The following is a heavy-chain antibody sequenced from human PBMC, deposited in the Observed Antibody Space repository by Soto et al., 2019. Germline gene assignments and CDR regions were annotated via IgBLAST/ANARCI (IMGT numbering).Heavy chain of an antibody. J-gene: IGHJ4*02. CDR3: ASGSGWTFDY. D-gene: IGHD6-19*01. CDR1: GFTISNYW. V-gene: IGHV3-7*01. Sequence: VQLVESGGGLVQPGGSQLLSCAASGFTISNYWMTWVRQAPGKGLEWVANIKADGSERYYVDSVKGRFTISRDNAQNSLFLQMNSLGADDTALYYCASGSGWTFDYWGQGTLVTVSS. CDR2: IKADGSER.